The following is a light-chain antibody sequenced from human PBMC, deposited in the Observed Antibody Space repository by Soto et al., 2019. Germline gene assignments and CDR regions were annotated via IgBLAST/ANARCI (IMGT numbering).Light chain of an antibody. J-gene: IGKJ1*01. CDR3: QQYNSYSRT. V-gene: IGKV1-5*01. Sequence: DIQMTPSPSTLSASVGDRVTITCRASQSISSWLAWYQQKPGKAPKLLIYDASSLESGVPSRFSGSGSGTEFTLTISSLQPDDFATYYCQQYNSYSRTFGQG. CDR1: QSISSW. CDR2: DAS.